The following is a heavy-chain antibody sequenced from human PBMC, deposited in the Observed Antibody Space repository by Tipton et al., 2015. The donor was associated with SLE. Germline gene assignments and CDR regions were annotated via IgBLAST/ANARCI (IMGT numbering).Heavy chain of an antibody. CDR3: ARVGYCSSTSCSYNWFDP. J-gene: IGHJ5*02. V-gene: IGHV5-51*03. D-gene: IGHD2-2*01. CDR1: GYSFTSYW. CDR2: IYPGDSDT. Sequence: VQLVQSGAEVKKPGESLKISCKGSGYSFTSYWIGWVRQMPGKGLEWMGIIYPGDSDTRYSPSFQGQVTISADKSISTAYLQWSSLKASGTAMYYCARVGYCSSTSCSYNWFDPWGQGTLVTVSS.